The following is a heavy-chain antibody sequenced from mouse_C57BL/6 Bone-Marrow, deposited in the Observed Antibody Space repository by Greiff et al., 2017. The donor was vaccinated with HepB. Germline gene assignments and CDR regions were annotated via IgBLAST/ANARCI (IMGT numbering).Heavy chain of an antibody. J-gene: IGHJ4*01. CDR3: ARQLRMDY. CDR1: GYAFTNYL. CDR2: INPGSGGT. D-gene: IGHD3-2*02. V-gene: IGHV1-54*01. Sequence: LVESGAELVRPGTSVKVSCKASGYAFTNYLIEWVKQRPGQGLEWIGVINPGSGGTNYNEKFKGKATLTADKSSSTAYMQLSSLTSEDSAVYFCARQLRMDYWGQGTSVTVSS.